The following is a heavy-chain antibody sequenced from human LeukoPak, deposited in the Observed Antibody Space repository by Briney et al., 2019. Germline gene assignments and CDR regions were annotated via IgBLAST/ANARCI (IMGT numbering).Heavy chain of an antibody. CDR1: GYTFTSYG. J-gene: IGHJ6*02. CDR3: ARLVVVVTAIPGGYYYYGMDV. Sequence: ASVRVSCKASGYTFTSYGISWVRQAPGQGLEWMGWISAYKGNTNYAQKLQGRVTMTTDTSTSTAYMELRSLRSDDTAVYYCARLVVVVTAIPGGYYYYGMDVWGQGTTVTVSS. V-gene: IGHV1-18*01. CDR2: ISAYKGNT. D-gene: IGHD2-21*02.